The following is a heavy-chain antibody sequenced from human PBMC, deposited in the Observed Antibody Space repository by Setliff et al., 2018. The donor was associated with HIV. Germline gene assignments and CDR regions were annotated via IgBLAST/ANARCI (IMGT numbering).Heavy chain of an antibody. CDR2: IKQEGSEK. V-gene: IGHV3-7*01. Sequence: LSLSCVDSGIMFRSYWMGWVRQAPGKGLEWVANIKQEGSEKNYVDSVKGRFTISRDNAKNSLYLQMNSLRAEDTAVYYCAQITVMGYWGQGALVTVSS. D-gene: IGHD4-4*01. CDR3: AQITVMGY. J-gene: IGHJ4*02. CDR1: GIMFRSYW.